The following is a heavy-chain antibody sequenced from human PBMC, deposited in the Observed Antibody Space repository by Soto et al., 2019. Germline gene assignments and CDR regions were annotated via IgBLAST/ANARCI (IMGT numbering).Heavy chain of an antibody. CDR2: ISGSGRTT. CDR3: AKFRGPSYSYYYMDV. D-gene: IGHD3-16*01. Sequence: EVQLLESGGGLVQPGGSLRLSCAASGFTFGTYAMNWLRQAPGRGLECVSFISGSGRTTYYADSVKGRFTVSRDNSKNTMYLQMNGLRAEDTALYYCAKFRGPSYSYYYMDVWGKGTTVTVSS. V-gene: IGHV3-23*01. J-gene: IGHJ6*03. CDR1: GFTFGTYA.